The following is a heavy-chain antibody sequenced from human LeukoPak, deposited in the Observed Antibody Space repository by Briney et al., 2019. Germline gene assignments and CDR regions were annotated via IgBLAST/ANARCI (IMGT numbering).Heavy chain of an antibody. J-gene: IGHJ2*01. CDR3: ARDGGEMATMFGYFDL. V-gene: IGHV3-33*01. CDR2: IWFDGVTE. Sequence: SGGSLRLSCAASGFTFSSSGMHWVRQAPGKGLEWVALIWFDGVTEYYADSVKGRFSISRDDSKNTLYLQMNSLRAEDTAVYYCARDGGEMATMFGYFDLWGRGTLVTVSS. D-gene: IGHD5-24*01. CDR1: GFTFSSSG.